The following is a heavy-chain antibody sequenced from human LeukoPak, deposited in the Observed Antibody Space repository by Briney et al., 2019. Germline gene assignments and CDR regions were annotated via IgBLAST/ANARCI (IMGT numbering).Heavy chain of an antibody. CDR2: ISGSGGST. CDR3: AKEGYYDSSGYYSSSPYYFDY. J-gene: IGHJ4*02. V-gene: IGHV3-23*01. Sequence: GGSLRLSCAASGSTFSSYAMSWVRQAPGKGLEWVSAISGSGGSTYYADSVKGRFTISRDNSKNTLYLQMNSLRAEDTAVYYCAKEGYYDSSGYYSSSPYYFDYWGQGTLVTVSS. D-gene: IGHD3-22*01. CDR1: GSTFSSYA.